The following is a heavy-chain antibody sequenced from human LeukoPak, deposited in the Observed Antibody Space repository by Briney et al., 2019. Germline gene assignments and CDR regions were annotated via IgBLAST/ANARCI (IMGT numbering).Heavy chain of an antibody. V-gene: IGHV4-59*01. CDR3: ARGGTAGAPYNWFDP. J-gene: IGHJ5*02. Sequence: SETLSLTCTDSGGSISSYYWSWIRQPPGKGLEWIEYIYYSGSTNYNPSLRSRVTISVDTSKSQFSLKLSSMTAADTAVYYCARGGTAGAPYNWFDPWGQGTLVTVSS. D-gene: IGHD6-13*01. CDR2: IYYSGST. CDR1: GGSISSYY.